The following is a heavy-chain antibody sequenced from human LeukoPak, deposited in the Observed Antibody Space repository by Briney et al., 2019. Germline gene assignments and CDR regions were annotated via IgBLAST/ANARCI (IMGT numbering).Heavy chain of an antibody. J-gene: IGHJ6*02. V-gene: IGHV3-11*01. CDR2: ISSSGSTI. CDR3: ARVRFYDFWSGYYTGIRGRDYYYGMDV. Sequence: GGSLRLSCAASGFTFSDYYMSWIRQAPGKGLEWVSYISSSGSTIYYADSVKGRFTISRDNAKNSLYLQMNSLRAEDTAVYYCARVRFYDFWSGYYTGIRGRDYYYGMDVWGQGTTVTVSS. CDR1: GFTFSDYY. D-gene: IGHD3-3*01.